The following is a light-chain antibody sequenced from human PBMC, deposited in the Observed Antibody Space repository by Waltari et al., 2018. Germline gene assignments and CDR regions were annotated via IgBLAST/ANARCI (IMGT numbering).Light chain of an antibody. V-gene: IGKV1-5*03. Sequence: DIEMTQSPSTLSASVGDRVTITCRASRSISTWLAWYQQKPGKAPKLLIYKVANLKSGVPSRFSGSGAETEFTLTITSLQPDDFATYYCQQYGNYSPITFGQGTRLEIK. CDR2: KVA. CDR1: RSISTW. CDR3: QQYGNYSPIT. J-gene: IGKJ5*01.